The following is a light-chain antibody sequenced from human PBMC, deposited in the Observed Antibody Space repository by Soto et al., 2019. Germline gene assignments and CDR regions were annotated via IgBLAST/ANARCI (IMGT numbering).Light chain of an antibody. CDR2: GNS. Sequence: QAVVTQPPSVSGAPGQRVTISCTVSSSNIGAGYAVHWYQQLPGTAPKLLIYGNSNRPSGVPDRFSGSKSGTSASLAITGLQAEDEADYYCQSYDSSLSGSVFGGGTQLTVL. CDR3: QSYDSSLSGSV. V-gene: IGLV1-40*01. J-gene: IGLJ3*02. CDR1: SSNIGAGYA.